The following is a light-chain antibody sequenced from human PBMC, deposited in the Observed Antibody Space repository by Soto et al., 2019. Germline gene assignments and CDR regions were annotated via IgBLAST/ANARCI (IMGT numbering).Light chain of an antibody. V-gene: IGKV1-12*01. CDR3: QQANSFPRT. CDR1: QDIGSW. CDR2: TAS. Sequence: DIQMTQSPSSVSASIGDRATITCRARQDIGSWLAWYPQKPGRAPKLLIYTASTLQTGVPSRFRGSGSGTDFTVTISNLQTDDFATYYCQQANSFPRTFGQGTRLMMK. J-gene: IGKJ2*01.